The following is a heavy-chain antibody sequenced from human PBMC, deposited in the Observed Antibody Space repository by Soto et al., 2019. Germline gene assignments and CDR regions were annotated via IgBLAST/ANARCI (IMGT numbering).Heavy chain of an antibody. D-gene: IGHD3-22*01. CDR2: ISGSGGST. CDR3: AEDGVDSSGYYPDY. J-gene: IGHJ4*02. V-gene: IGHV3-23*01. CDR1: GFTFSSYA. Sequence: PGGSLRLSCAASGFTFSSYAMSWVRQAPGKGLEWVSAISGSGGSTYYADSVKGRFTISRDNSKNTLYLQMNSLRAEDTAVYYCAEDGVDSSGYYPDYWGQGTLVTVSS.